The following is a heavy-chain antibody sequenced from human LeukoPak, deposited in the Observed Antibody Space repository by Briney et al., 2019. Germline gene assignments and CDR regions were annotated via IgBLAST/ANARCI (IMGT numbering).Heavy chain of an antibody. Sequence: PSETLSLTCTVSGGSISIYYWSWLPQPPGGGLEWLAYVYNSVTTSYNPPLKSRVTISVDTYKNQFSLKLSSVTAADTAVYYCAGPIAADTHGFDIWGRGTMVSVSS. CDR1: GGSISIYY. CDR2: VYNSVTT. CDR3: AGPIAADTHGFDI. D-gene: IGHD6-6*01. V-gene: IGHV4-59*08. J-gene: IGHJ3*02.